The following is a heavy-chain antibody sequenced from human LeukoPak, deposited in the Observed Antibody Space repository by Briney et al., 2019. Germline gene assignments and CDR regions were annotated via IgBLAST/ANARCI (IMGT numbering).Heavy chain of an antibody. CDR2: VYYSGST. CDR1: GGSISSSPYY. D-gene: IGHD6-13*01. V-gene: IGHV4-39*01. Sequence: SETLSLTCTVSGGSISSSPYYWGWIRQPPGKGLEWIGSVYYSGSTYCSPSLKSRVTMSVDTSNNQFSLRLNSVTAADTAVYYCAESISAAGHGWFDPWGQGTLVTVSS. J-gene: IGHJ5*02. CDR3: AESISAAGHGWFDP.